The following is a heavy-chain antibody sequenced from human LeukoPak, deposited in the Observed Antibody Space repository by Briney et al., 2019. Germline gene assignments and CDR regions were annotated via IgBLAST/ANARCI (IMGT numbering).Heavy chain of an antibody. Sequence: GGSLRLSCAASGFTFSSYEMNWVRQAPGKGLEWVSGITGHGKNTYYADSVKGRFTISRDNSRNTVYLQMNSLKTEDTAEYYCTRVFRGYSFGCIDYWGQGILVTVTS. V-gene: IGHV3-23*01. CDR3: TRVFRGYSFGCIDY. CDR1: GFTFSSYE. J-gene: IGHJ4*02. CDR2: ITGHGKNT. D-gene: IGHD5-18*01.